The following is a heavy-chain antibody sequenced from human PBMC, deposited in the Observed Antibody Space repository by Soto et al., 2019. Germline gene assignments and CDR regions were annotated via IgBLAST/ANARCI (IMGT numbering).Heavy chain of an antibody. D-gene: IGHD1-26*01. CDR3: ARVRVRGLGGNAFDI. CDR1: GGSISSYY. J-gene: IGHJ3*02. Sequence: SETLSLTCTVSGGSISSYYWSWIRQPPGKGLEWIGYIYYSGSTNYNPSLKSRVTISVGTSKNQFSLKLSSVTAADTAVYYCARVRVRGLGGNAFDIWGQGTMVTVSS. V-gene: IGHV4-59*01. CDR2: IYYSGST.